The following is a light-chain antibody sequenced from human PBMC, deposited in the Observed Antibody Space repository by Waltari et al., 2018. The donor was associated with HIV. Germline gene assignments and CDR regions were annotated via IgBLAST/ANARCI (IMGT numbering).Light chain of an antibody. CDR1: QNILSSSNNKNY. Sequence: VMTQSPSSLAVSLRDRATITCKSIQNILSSSNNKNYLAWYQQKPGQPPKLLIYWASTREFGVPDRFSGRGSGTDFTLTVSSLQAEDVAVYYCQQYYTTPHTFGQGTNLEIK. CDR3: QQYYTTPHT. V-gene: IGKV4-1*01. CDR2: WAS. J-gene: IGKJ2*01.